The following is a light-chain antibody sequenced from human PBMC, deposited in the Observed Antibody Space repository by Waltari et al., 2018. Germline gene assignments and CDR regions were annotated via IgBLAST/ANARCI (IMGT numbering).Light chain of an antibody. J-gene: IGLJ2*01. CDR2: KDT. CDR1: VLTKEY. Sequence: SYGLTQPPSVAVSPGQTARINCSGDVLTKEYGHWYQQKPGRAPVVVIFKDTERPPGIPERFSGSGSGTTVKLTITGVQAEDEADYYCQSTDTIGTTVVFGGGTRLIAL. V-gene: IGLV3-25*03. CDR3: QSTDTIGTTVV.